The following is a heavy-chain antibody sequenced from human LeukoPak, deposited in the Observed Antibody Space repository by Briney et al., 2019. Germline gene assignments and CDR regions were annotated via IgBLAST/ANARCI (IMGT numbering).Heavy chain of an antibody. J-gene: IGHJ4*02. D-gene: IGHD1-26*01. CDR2: INHSGST. CDR1: GFTFTDYA. Sequence: GSLRLSCAASGFTFTDYAMTWVRQPPGKGLEWIGEINHSGSTNYNPSLKSRVTISVDTSKNQFSLKLSSVTAADTAVYYCARDIRGVSYWGQGTLVTVSS. CDR3: ARDIRGVSY. V-gene: IGHV4-34*01.